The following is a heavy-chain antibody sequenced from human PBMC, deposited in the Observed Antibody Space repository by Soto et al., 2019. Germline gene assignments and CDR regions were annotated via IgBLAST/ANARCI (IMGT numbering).Heavy chain of an antibody. V-gene: IGHV3-23*01. J-gene: IGHJ6*02. CDR3: ANQPGIAVTGALGNYYGMDV. Sequence: PGGSLRLSCVASGFTFSSYAMSWVRQAPGQRLGWVATFSGGRDTTWHADSVKGRFTVSRDSSKNTLYLQMNSLRAEDTAVYYCANQPGIAVTGALGNYYGMDVWGQGTTVTVSS. D-gene: IGHD6-19*01. CDR1: GFTFSSYA. CDR2: FSGGRDTT.